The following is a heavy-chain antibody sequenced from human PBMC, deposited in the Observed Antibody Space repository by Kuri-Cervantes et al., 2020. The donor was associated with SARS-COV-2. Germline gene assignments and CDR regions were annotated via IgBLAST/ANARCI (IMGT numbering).Heavy chain of an antibody. J-gene: IGHJ6*02. D-gene: IGHD3-3*01. CDR1: GGSISSYY. CDR2: IYYSGST. V-gene: IGHV4-59*12. Sequence: SETLSLTCTVSGGSISSYYWSWIRQPPGKGLEWIGYIYYSGSTNYNPSLKSRVTISVDTSKNQFSLKLSSVTAADTAVYYCARGSYDFWSGHYYYYGMDVWGQGTTVTVSS. CDR3: ARGSYDFWSGHYYYYGMDV.